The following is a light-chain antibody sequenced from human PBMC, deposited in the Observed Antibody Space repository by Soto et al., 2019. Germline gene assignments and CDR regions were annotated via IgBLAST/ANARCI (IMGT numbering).Light chain of an antibody. J-gene: IGKJ1*01. Sequence: DIQMTQSPSSLSASVGDRVTITCRASQGIGNYLAWYQKKPGKAPKLLIYRASTLQSGVPSRFSGSGSGTDFTLTISSLQPEDVATYYCQKYETFSGTCGPGTKVDIK. CDR2: RAS. V-gene: IGKV1-27*01. CDR3: QKYETFSGT. CDR1: QGIGNY.